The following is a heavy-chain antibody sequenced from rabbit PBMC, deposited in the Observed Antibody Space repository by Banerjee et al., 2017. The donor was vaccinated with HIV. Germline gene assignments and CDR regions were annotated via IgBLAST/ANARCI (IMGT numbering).Heavy chain of an antibody. CDR2: INAGSTGNT. V-gene: IGHV1S45*01. Sequence: QEQLEESGGDLVKPEGSLTLTCTASGFSFSNKYVMCWVRQAPGKGLEWIACINAGSTGNTYYVSWAKGRFTISRTSSTTVTLQLTSLTAADTATYFCARDLGSNSAWYFNLWGPGTLVTVS. D-gene: IGHD1-1*01. CDR1: GFSFSNKYV. CDR3: ARDLGSNSAWYFNL. J-gene: IGHJ4*01.